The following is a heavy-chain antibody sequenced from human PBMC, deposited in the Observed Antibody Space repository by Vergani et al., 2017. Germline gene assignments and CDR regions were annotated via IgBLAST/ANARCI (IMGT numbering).Heavy chain of an antibody. D-gene: IGHD2-2*02. V-gene: IGHV4-39*01. Sequence: QLQLQESGPGLVKPSETLSLTCTVSGGSISSSSYYWGWIRQPPGKGLEWIGSIYYSGSTYYNPSLKSRVTISVDTSKNQFSLKLSSVTAADTAVYYCARGLVYCSSTSCYNPFDYWGQGTLVTVSS. J-gene: IGHJ4*02. CDR2: IYYSGST. CDR3: ARGLVYCSSTSCYNPFDY. CDR1: GGSISSSSYY.